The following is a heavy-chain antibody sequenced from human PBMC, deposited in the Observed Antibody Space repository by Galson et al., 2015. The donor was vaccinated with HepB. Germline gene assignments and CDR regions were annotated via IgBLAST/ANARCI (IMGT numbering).Heavy chain of an antibody. CDR2: INPTGRST. Sequence: SVKVSCKAFGYTLNSHFMYWVRQAPGQGLEWMGIINPTGRSTTYAQKFKGRITMTRDTATGTVYMELNSLTSEDTAVYFCTRVGLGNALDVWGQGTMVTVSS. CDR1: GYTLNSHF. CDR3: TRVGLGNALDV. J-gene: IGHJ3*01. V-gene: IGHV1-46*02.